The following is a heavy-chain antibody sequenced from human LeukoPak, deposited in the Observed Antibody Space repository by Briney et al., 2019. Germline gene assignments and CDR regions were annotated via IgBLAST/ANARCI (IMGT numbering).Heavy chain of an antibody. Sequence: SETLSLTCTVSGGSISSYYWSWIRQPPGKGLKWIGYIYYSGSTNYNPSLKSRVTISVDTSKNQFSLKLSSVTAADTAVYYCARGDYYDRYAFDIWGQGTMVTVSS. D-gene: IGHD3-22*01. CDR2: IYYSGST. V-gene: IGHV4-59*01. CDR1: GGSISSYY. CDR3: ARGDYYDRYAFDI. J-gene: IGHJ3*02.